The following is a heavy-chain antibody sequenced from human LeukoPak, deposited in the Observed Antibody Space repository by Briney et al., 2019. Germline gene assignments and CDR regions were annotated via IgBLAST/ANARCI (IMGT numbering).Heavy chain of an antibody. D-gene: IGHD4-11*01. CDR1: GYTFTSYG. Sequence: ASVKVSCKASGYTFTSYGISWVRQAPGQGLEWMGWISAYNGNTNYAQKLQGRVTMTTDTSTSTAYMELRSLRSDDTAVYYCARDWTDDYSNYAYFDYWGQGTLVTVSS. CDR2: ISAYNGNT. V-gene: IGHV1-18*01. CDR3: ARDWTDDYSNYAYFDY. J-gene: IGHJ4*02.